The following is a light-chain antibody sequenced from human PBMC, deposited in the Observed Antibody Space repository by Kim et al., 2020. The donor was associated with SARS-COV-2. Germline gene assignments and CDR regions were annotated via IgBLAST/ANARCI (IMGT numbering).Light chain of an antibody. Sequence: PGQSITISCTGTSSEVGGYNYVSWYQQHPGKAPKLMIYDVSNRPSGVSNRFSGSKSGNTASLTISGLQAEDEADYYCSSYTSSSRVFGGGTKLTVL. CDR3: SSYTSSSRV. V-gene: IGLV2-14*03. CDR1: SSEVGGYNY. CDR2: DVS. J-gene: IGLJ3*02.